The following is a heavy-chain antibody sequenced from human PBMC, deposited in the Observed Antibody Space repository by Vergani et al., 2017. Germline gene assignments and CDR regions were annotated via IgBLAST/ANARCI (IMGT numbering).Heavy chain of an antibody. CDR2: ISYDGSNK. J-gene: IGHJ6*03. Sequence: QVQLEESGGGVVQPGRSLRLSCVASGFTFSSSGMHWVRQAPGKGLEWVAVISYDGSNKYYADSVKGRFTISRDNSKNTLYLQMNSLRAEDTAVYYCAKDPSSWYLYYYYMDVWGKGTTVTVSS. D-gene: IGHD6-13*01. V-gene: IGHV3-30*18. CDR1: GFTFSSSG. CDR3: AKDPSSWYLYYYYMDV.